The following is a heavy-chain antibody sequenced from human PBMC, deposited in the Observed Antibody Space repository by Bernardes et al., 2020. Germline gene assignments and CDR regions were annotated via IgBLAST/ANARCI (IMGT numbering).Heavy chain of an antibody. CDR2: ISGGGSDS. CDR1: GFIFSSFS. V-gene: IGHV3-23*01. J-gene: IGHJ4*02. CDR3: AKKGHMAVGKYYFDF. D-gene: IGHD6-19*01. Sequence: GGSLRLSCAASGFIFSSFSMGWVRQTPGKGLQWVSIISGGGSDSHYADSVRGRFTISRDNSKNTVYLQLNNLGAEDTAVYYCAKKGHMAVGKYYFDFGGQGTQVTVSS.